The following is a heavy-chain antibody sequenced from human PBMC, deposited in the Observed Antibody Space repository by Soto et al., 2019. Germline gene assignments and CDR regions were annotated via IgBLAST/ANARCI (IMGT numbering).Heavy chain of an antibody. V-gene: IGHV1-46*01. CDR3: ATDGGAAGFDS. J-gene: IGHJ4*02. CDR2: IYPSGGTT. Sequence: ASVKVSCKASGHTLTSYYMHWVRQAPGQGLEWMGIIYPSGGTTKYARKFQGRLSMTRDTSTGTAYMELNSLRSEDTAVYYCATDGGAAGFDSWGQGTLVTVSS. CDR1: GHTLTSYY. D-gene: IGHD3-16*01.